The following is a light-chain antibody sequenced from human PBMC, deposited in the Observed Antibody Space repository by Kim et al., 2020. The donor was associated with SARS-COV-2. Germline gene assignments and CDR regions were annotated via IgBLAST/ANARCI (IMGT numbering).Light chain of an antibody. CDR3: QAWDSSTVV. Sequence: VSPVQAASITCSGDKLGDKYACWYQQKPGQSPVLVIYQDSKRPSGIPERFSGSNSGNTATLTISGTQAMDEADYYCQAWDSSTVVFGGGTQLTVL. CDR1: KLGDKY. V-gene: IGLV3-1*01. CDR2: QDS. J-gene: IGLJ2*01.